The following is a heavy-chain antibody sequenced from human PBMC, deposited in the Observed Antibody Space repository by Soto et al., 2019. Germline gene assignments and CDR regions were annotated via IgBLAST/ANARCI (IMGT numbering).Heavy chain of an antibody. D-gene: IGHD7-27*01. CDR2: ISGSGGST. CDR1: GFSFSIFS. CDR3: AKEVSLGSTVDLGY. V-gene: IGHV3-23*01. Sequence: GGSLRLSCAASGFSFSIFSMCWVRQSPGKGLEWVSTISGSGGSTYYADAVKGRFTVSRDNSMDTLYLQMKSLRVEDTAIYYCAKEVSLGSTVDLGYWGQGTLVTVSS. J-gene: IGHJ4*02.